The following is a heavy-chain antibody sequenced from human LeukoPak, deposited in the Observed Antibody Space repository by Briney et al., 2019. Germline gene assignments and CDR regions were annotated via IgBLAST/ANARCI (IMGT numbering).Heavy chain of an antibody. CDR2: ISGSGGST. D-gene: IGHD3-10*01. J-gene: IGHJ6*03. V-gene: IGHV3-23*01. CDR3: AKDGYGSGSYYPPYYHMDV. Sequence: GGSLRLSCAASGFTFSSYAMSWVRQAPGKGLEWVSAISGSGGSTYYADSVKGRFTISRDNSKNTLYLQMNSLRAEDTAVYYCAKDGYGSGSYYPPYYHMDVWGKGTTVTVSS. CDR1: GFTFSSYA.